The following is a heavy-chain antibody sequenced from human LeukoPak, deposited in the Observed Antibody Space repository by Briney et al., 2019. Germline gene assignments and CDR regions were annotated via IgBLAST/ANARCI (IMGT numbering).Heavy chain of an antibody. Sequence: GGSLRLSCAASGFTFSIYGMTWVRQAPGKGLEWVSSITGSGSTTYYADSVKGRFTISRDNSKNTLYLQMNSLRADDTAVYYCAKLVGTTTGDYWGQGTLVTVSS. CDR3: AKLVGTTTGDY. J-gene: IGHJ4*02. CDR1: GFTFSIYG. D-gene: IGHD1-26*01. CDR2: ITGSGSTT. V-gene: IGHV3-23*01.